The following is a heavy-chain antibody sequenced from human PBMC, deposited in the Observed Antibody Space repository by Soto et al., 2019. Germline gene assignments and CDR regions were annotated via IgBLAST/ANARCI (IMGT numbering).Heavy chain of an antibody. Sequence: QVQLQQWGAGLLKPSETLSLTCAVYGGSFSGYYWSWIRQPPGKGLEWIGEINHSGSTNYNPSLTSRVTISVDTSKNQFSLKLSSVTAADTAVYYCATILYDYGDYSEYFQHWGQGTLVTVSS. CDR2: INHSGST. CDR3: ATILYDYGDYSEYFQH. D-gene: IGHD4-17*01. CDR1: GGSFSGYY. J-gene: IGHJ1*01. V-gene: IGHV4-34*01.